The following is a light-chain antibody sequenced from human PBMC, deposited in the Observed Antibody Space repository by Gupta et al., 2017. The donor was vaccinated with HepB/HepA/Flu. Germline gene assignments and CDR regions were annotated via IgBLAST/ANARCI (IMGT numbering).Light chain of an antibody. Sequence: SYELTQPPSVSVSPGQTASITCSGDKVGNKYASWYQQKPGQSPVLVIYQDTKRPSGIPERFSGSNSGNTATLTIRETQKRDGADYYSQAEDSSTGVVFGGGTKLTVL. J-gene: IGLJ2*01. CDR2: QDT. CDR1: KVGNKY. CDR3: QAEDSSTGVV. V-gene: IGLV3-1*01.